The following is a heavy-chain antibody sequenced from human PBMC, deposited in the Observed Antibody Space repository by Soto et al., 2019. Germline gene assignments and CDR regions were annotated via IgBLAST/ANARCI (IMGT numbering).Heavy chain of an antibody. CDR2: VSGTASRT. V-gene: IGHV3-23*01. J-gene: IGHJ4*02. CDR1: GFTPTTTP. Sequence: GGSLRLSCAGSGFTPTTTPLSWVRQPPGKGLEWVATVSGTASRTYYVDSVKGRFFISRDNSKNTVTLQMNNLTIDDTALSYCATSFRYFANWGQGTRVTVS. CDR3: ATSFRYFAN. D-gene: IGHD3-9*01.